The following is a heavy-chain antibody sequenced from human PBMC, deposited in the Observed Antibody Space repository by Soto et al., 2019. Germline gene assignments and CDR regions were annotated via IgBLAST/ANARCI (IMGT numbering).Heavy chain of an antibody. D-gene: IGHD3-16*01. V-gene: IGHV2-5*01. Sequence: QITLKESGPTLVKPTHTLTLTCNFSGFSLDTRGVGVIWSRQPPGKALEWLALIYWNDDKRYNPSLKNRLTVTKDTSKNQVVLTMTSMDPVDTCTYYCAQGAGGMDVWGPGTTVTVSS. CDR3: AQGAGGMDV. J-gene: IGHJ6*02. CDR2: IYWNDDK. CDR1: GFSLDTRGVG.